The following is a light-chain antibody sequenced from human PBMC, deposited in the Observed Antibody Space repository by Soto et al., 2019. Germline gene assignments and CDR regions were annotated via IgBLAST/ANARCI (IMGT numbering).Light chain of an antibody. V-gene: IGKV3-15*01. CDR1: QSVSSN. J-gene: IGKJ1*01. CDR2: GAS. Sequence: EIVMTQSPATLSVSPGERATLSCRASQSVSSNLAWYKQKPSQAPRLLIYGASTRATGIPARFSGSGSGTDFTFTFSTLQSEDFAVYSCHQYNNWWTFGHGTKG. CDR3: HQYNNWWT.